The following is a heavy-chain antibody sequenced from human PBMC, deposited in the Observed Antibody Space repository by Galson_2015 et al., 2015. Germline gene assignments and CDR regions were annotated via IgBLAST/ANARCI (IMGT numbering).Heavy chain of an antibody. Sequence: SVKVSCKASGGTFSSYSVSWVRQAPGQGLEWMGRIIPILGVPNYAQKFQGRVTITADKSTSTAYMELSSLRSEDTAVYYCARAATYYYSFNYFYWCHGTPVTVSS. CDR2: IIPILGVP. CDR1: GGTFSSYS. D-gene: IGHD3-22*01. V-gene: IGHV1-69*02. CDR3: ARAATYYYSFNYFY. J-gene: IGHJ4*01.